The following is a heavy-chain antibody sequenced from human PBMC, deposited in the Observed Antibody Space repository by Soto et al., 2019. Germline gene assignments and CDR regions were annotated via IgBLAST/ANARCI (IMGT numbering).Heavy chain of an antibody. J-gene: IGHJ6*02. CDR3: ARVGGGSYGSGSFYYYYGMDV. Sequence: QVQLQESGPGLVKPSETLSLTCTVSGGSISSYYWSWIRQPAGKGLEWIGRIYTSGGTNYNPSLKRLVTMSVDTSKNQFSLKLSPVTAADTAVYYCARVGGGSYGSGSFYYYYGMDVWGQGTTVTVSS. CDR1: GGSISSYY. D-gene: IGHD3-10*01. V-gene: IGHV4-4*07. CDR2: IYTSGGT.